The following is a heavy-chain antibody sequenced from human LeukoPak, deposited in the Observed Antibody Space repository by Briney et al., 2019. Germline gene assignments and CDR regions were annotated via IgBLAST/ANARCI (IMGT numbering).Heavy chain of an antibody. Sequence: PSETLSLTCTVSSGSISSYFWTWIRQPAGKGLEWIGRIYSSGSTNYNPSLKSRVIISVDKSKNQLSLKLSSVTAADTAVYYCAREDSAAYYSSTNCYGFDYWGQGTLVTVSS. CDR3: AREDSAAYYSSTNCYGFDY. J-gene: IGHJ4*02. V-gene: IGHV4-4*07. D-gene: IGHD2-2*01. CDR2: IYSSGST. CDR1: SGSISSYF.